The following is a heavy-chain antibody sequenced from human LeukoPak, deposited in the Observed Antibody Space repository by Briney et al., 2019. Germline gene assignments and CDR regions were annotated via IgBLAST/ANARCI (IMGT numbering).Heavy chain of an antibody. CDR2: IRYDGSNK. D-gene: IGHD2-2*01. V-gene: IGHV3-30*02. Sequence: GGSLRLSCAASGFTFSSYGMHWVRQAPGKGLEWVAFIRYDGSNKYYADSMKGRFTISRDNSKNTLYLQMNSLRAEDTAVYYCAKDALGYCSSTSCSPIDYWGQGTLVTVSS. CDR3: AKDALGYCSSTSCSPIDY. J-gene: IGHJ4*02. CDR1: GFTFSSYG.